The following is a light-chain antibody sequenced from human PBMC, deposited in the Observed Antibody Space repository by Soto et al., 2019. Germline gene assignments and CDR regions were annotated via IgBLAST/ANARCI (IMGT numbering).Light chain of an antibody. J-gene: IGLJ2*01. V-gene: IGLV2-8*01. Sequence: QSVLTQPPSASGSPGQSVTISCTGTSSDVGGYNYVSWYQQHPGKAHKLMIYEVSKRPSGVPDRFSGSKSGNTASLTVSGLQAEDEADYYCSSYAGSNNVVFGGGTKRPVL. CDR2: EVS. CDR1: SSDVGGYNY. CDR3: SSYAGSNNVV.